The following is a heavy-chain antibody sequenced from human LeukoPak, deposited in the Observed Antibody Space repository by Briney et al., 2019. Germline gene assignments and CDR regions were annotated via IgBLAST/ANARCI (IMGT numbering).Heavy chain of an antibody. Sequence: GGSLRLSCVASGFTFSNYWMHWVRQAPGKGLVWVSRINTDGSTTTYADSVKGRFTISRDNAKNTLYLQMNGLRAEDTAVYYCSNNFHGDYSYWGQGTLVTVSS. CDR1: GFTFSNYW. D-gene: IGHD4-17*01. V-gene: IGHV3-74*01. CDR2: INTDGSTT. CDR3: SNNFHGDYSY. J-gene: IGHJ4*02.